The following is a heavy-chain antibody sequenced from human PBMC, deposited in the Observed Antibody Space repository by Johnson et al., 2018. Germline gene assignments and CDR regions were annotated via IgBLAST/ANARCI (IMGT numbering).Heavy chain of an antibody. CDR2: IWHDGSKK. Sequence: QVQLVQSGGGVVQPGRSLRLSCAASGFTFSSYGMHWVRQAPGKGLEWVAVIWHDGSKKYHVGSVKGRFTISRDNSKNTLYLQMNSLRAEDTAVYYCAKEGMTTDYYGMDVWGQGTTVTVSS. D-gene: IGHD4-17*01. CDR3: AKEGMTTDYYGMDV. J-gene: IGHJ6*02. CDR1: GFTFSSYG. V-gene: IGHV3-33*06.